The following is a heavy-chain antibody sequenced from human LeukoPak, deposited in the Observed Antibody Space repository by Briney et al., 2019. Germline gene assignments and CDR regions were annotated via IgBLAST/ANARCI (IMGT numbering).Heavy chain of an antibody. CDR1: GYGFISYW. CDR3: ARRGYCSDNSCYYSDS. V-gene: IGHV5-51*01. D-gene: IGHD2-15*01. Sequence: GESLRISCKSSGYGFISYWIGWVRQMPGKGPEWMGTIYPGDSSTRYSPSFQGEVTISVDKSIDTAYLQWSSLKASDTAIYYCARRGYCSDNSCYYSDSWGQGTLVTVSS. J-gene: IGHJ4*02. CDR2: IYPGDSST.